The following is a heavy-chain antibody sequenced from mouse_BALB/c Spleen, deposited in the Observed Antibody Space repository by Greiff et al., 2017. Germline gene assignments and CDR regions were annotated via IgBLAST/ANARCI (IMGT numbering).Heavy chain of an antibody. J-gene: IGHJ4*01. D-gene: IGHD3-1*01. CDR3: ARGPARATYYAIDY. CDR1: GYTFTSYW. Sequence: QVQLQQPGAELVKPGASVKLSCKASGYTFTSYWMHWVKQRPGQGLEWIGEINPSNGRTNYNEKFKSKATLTVDKSSSTAYMQLSSLTSEDSAVYYCARGPARATYYAIDYWGQGTSVTVSS. CDR2: INPSNGRT. V-gene: IGHV1S81*02.